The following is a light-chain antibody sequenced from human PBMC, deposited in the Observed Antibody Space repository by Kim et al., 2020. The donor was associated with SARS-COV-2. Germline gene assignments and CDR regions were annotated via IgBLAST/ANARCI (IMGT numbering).Light chain of an antibody. CDR3: QQYDTSPKT. Sequence: EIVLTQSPGIVSLSPGERATLSCRASQTISASYLAWYQQKPGRAPRLLIYGASNRATGIPERFSGSGSGTDFTLIISRLEAEDFAVYYCQQYDTSPKTFGQGTKVDIK. CDR2: GAS. J-gene: IGKJ1*01. V-gene: IGKV3-20*01. CDR1: QTISASY.